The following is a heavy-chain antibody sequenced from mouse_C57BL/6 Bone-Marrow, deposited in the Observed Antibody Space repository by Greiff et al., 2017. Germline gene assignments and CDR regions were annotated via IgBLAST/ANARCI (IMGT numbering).Heavy chain of an antibody. CDR3: ARHDY. CDR2: ISSGGSYT. V-gene: IGHV5-6*01. Sequence: EVQVVESGGDLVKPGGSLKLSCAASGFTFSSYGMSWVRQTPDKRLEWVATISSGGSYTYYPDSVKGRFTISRDNAKNTLYLHMSRLKSEDTAMYCCARHDYWGQGTTLPVSS. CDR1: GFTFSSYG. J-gene: IGHJ2*01.